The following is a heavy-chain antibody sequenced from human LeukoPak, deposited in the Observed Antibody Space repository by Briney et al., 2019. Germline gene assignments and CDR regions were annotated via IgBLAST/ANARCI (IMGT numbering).Heavy chain of an antibody. Sequence: GGSLRLSCAASGFTVSNNYMSWVRQAPGKGLEWVSVISGSGVSTYYADSVKGRFTISRDNYKNTLYLQMNSLRAEDTAVYYCARDRTYCDTPDCYLYYFDYWGQGTLVTVSS. J-gene: IGHJ4*02. CDR2: ISGSGVST. CDR3: ARDRTYCDTPDCYLYYFDY. V-gene: IGHV3-23*01. CDR1: GFTVSNNY. D-gene: IGHD2-21*01.